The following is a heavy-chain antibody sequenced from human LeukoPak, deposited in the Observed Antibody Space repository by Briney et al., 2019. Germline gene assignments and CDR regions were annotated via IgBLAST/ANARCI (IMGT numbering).Heavy chain of an antibody. CDR1: GGSISSYY. J-gene: IGHJ4*02. CDR2: ISDIGSI. Sequence: KPSETLSLTCTVSGGSISSYYWSWIRQPPGKGLEWIAYISDIGSINYNPSLKSRVTISLDTSKNQFSLKLSPVTAADTAVYYCAGHHPRNTVDFWGQGTLVTVSS. V-gene: IGHV4-59*08. D-gene: IGHD2/OR15-2a*01. CDR3: AGHHPRNTVDF.